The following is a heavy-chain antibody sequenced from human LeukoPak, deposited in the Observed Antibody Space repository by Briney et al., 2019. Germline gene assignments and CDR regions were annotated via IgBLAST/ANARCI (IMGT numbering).Heavy chain of an antibody. Sequence: ASVKVSCKASGYTFTSYGISWVRQAPGQGLEWMGWISAYNGNTNYAQKLQGRVTMTTDTSTSTAYMELRSLRSDDTAVYYCARDRDITMVRGVILPRFDYWGQGTLVTVSS. J-gene: IGHJ4*02. CDR3: ARDRDITMVRGVILPRFDY. V-gene: IGHV1-18*01. CDR1: GYTFTSYG. D-gene: IGHD3-10*01. CDR2: ISAYNGNT.